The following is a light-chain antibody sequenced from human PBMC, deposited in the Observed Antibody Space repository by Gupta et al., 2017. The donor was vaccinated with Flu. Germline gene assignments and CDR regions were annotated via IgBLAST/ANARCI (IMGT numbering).Light chain of an antibody. CDR2: SNK. CDR1: WYD. V-gene: IGLV1-40*01. J-gene: IGLJ3*02. Sequence: WYDVHWLHPIPAKAPNLHIYSNKNRTSGEPDRFSGSTSGTAAHLVITALQASDEATYFCQADDETLAGLWVFGGGTKVTVL. CDR3: QADDETLAGLWV.